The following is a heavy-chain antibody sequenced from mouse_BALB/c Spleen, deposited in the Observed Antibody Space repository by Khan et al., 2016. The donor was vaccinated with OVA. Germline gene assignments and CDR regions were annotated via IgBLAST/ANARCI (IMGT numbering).Heavy chain of an antibody. D-gene: IGHD1-1*01. CDR2: INPYNDGT. J-gene: IGHJ3*01. Sequence: VQLKQSGPELVKPGASVKMSCKASGYTFTNYIIHWMKQKPGQGLEWIGYINPYNDGTKYNEKFKGKATLTSDKSSSTAYMELSGLTSEDFAVYYCARDYGSSFWFAYWVQGTLVTVSA. V-gene: IGHV1S136*01. CDR1: GYTFTNYI. CDR3: ARDYGSSFWFAY.